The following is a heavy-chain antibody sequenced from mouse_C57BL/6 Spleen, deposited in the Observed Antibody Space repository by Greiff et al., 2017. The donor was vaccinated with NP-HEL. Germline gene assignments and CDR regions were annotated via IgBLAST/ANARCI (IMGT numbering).Heavy chain of an antibody. Sequence: VKLVESGPGLVQPSQSLSITCTVSGFSLTSYGVHWVRQSPGKGLEWLGVIWRGGSTDYNAAFMSRLSITKDNSKSQVFFKMNSLQADDTAIYYCAKENWDVAGFAYWGQGTLVTVSA. D-gene: IGHD4-1*01. J-gene: IGHJ3*01. V-gene: IGHV2-5*01. CDR1: GFSLTSYG. CDR2: IWRGGST. CDR3: AKENWDVAGFAY.